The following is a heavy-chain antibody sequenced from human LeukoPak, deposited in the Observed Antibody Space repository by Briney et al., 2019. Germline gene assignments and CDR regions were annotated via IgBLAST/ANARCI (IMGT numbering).Heavy chain of an antibody. CDR2: ISAYNGNT. D-gene: IGHD2-2*01. CDR3: ARDLPRLYCSSTSCYRTADY. J-gene: IGHJ4*02. CDR1: GDTFTSYG. Sequence: ASVKVSCKASGDTFTSYGISWVRQAPGQGLEWMGWISAYNGNTNYAQKLQGRVTMTTDTSTSTAYMELRSLRSDDTAVYYCARDLPRLYCSSTSCYRTADYWGQGTLVTVSS. V-gene: IGHV1-18*01.